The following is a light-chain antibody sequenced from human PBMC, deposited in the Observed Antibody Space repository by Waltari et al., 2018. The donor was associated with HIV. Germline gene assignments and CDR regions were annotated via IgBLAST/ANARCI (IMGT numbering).Light chain of an antibody. CDR2: NGS. J-gene: IGLJ1*01. V-gene: IGLV3-21*02. Sequence: SYVLTQSPSVSVAPGQTASITCGGHNIGSKSVHWYQQKAGQDPVLVVYNGSDRPSGIPARFSGSRSGNTATLTISRVEAGDEADYFCHVWDRSSDHHVFGPGTKVTVL. CDR1: NIGSKS. CDR3: HVWDRSSDHHV.